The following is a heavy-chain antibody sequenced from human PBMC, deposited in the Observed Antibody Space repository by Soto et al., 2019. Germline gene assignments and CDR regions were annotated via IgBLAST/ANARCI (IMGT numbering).Heavy chain of an antibody. V-gene: IGHV4-61*01. CDR2: IYYSGST. Sequence: ASETLSLTCTVSGGSVSSGSYYWSWIRQPPGKGLEWIGYIYYSGSTNYNPSLKSRVTISVDTSKNQFSLKLSSVTAADTAVYYCARGEYYYGSGTDYYGMDVWGQGTTVTVSS. J-gene: IGHJ6*02. CDR1: GGSVSSGSYY. D-gene: IGHD3-10*01. CDR3: ARGEYYYGSGTDYYGMDV.